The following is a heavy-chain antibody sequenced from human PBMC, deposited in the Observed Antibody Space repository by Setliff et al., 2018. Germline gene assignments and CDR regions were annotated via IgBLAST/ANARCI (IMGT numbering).Heavy chain of an antibody. CDR1: GYTFTSNH. V-gene: IGHV1-69*05. CDR3: ARVPQEAFYYYDRGNHFDS. D-gene: IGHD3-22*01. J-gene: IGHJ4*02. CDR2: TIPMFGTT. Sequence: SVKVSCKASGYTFTSNHVHWGRQAPGQGLEWMGGTIPMFGTTNYARKFQGRVTITTVGSTSTAYMELSSLRSDDTAVYYCARVPQEAFYYYDRGNHFDSWGQGTLVTVSS.